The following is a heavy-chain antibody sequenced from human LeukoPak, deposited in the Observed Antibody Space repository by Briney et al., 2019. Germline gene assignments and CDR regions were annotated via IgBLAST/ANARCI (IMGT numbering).Heavy chain of an antibody. Sequence: GGSLTLSCAASTFTFNNYDMKWVRHARGEGREGVSYISGRGDNIYHAESVNGRFTTSRDTAKTSLYLQMNSLRAEETAVYLCPRVFPFDSGSGIFLQGNYEFGMYVWGQGNTVT. V-gene: IGHV3-48*03. CDR1: TFTFNNYD. J-gene: IGHJ6*01. CDR3: PRVFPFDSGSGIFLQGNYEFGMYV. CDR2: ISGRGDNI. D-gene: IGHD3-10*01.